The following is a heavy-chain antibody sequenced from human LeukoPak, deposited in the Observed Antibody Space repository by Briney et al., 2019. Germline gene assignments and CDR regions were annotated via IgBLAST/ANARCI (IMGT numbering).Heavy chain of an antibody. CDR3: VRDSQPHEIEPRHGFDV. Sequence: PGGSLRLSCAVSGFTFSDYYMNWIRQAPGKGLEWVSYIGSSGGAIFYADSVKGRFTISRDGPKSTVYLQMSNVRYEDTAMYYCVRDSQPHEIEPRHGFDVWGQGTMVVVST. V-gene: IGHV3-11*04. CDR1: GFTFSDYY. D-gene: IGHD1-14*01. J-gene: IGHJ3*01. CDR2: IGSSGGAI.